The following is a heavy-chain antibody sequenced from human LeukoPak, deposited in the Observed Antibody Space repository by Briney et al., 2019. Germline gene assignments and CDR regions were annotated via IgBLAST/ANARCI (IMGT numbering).Heavy chain of an antibody. CDR3: AKDLAIFGVVNSLLSGMDV. CDR2: ISYDGSNK. CDR1: GFTFSRHG. V-gene: IGHV3-30*18. D-gene: IGHD3-3*01. J-gene: IGHJ6*02. Sequence: GRSLRLSCAASGFTFSRHGMHWVRQAPGKGLEWAAVISYDGSNKYYADSVKGRFTISRDNSKNTLYLEMNSLRAEDTAVYYCAKDLAIFGVVNSLLSGMDVWGQGTTVTVSS.